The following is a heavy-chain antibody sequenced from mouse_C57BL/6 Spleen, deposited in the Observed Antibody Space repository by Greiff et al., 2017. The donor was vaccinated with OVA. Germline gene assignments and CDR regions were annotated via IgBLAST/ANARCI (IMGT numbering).Heavy chain of an antibody. CDR2: IYPGDGDT. Sequence: QVQLQQSGPELVKPGASVKISCKASGYAFSSSWMNWVKQRPGKGLEWIGRIYPGDGDTNYNGKFKGKVTLTADKSSSTAYMQLSSLTSEDSAVYFCASHSNYVHYYAMDYWGQGTSVTVSS. CDR3: ASHSNYVHYYAMDY. V-gene: IGHV1-82*01. J-gene: IGHJ4*01. D-gene: IGHD2-5*01. CDR1: GYAFSSSW.